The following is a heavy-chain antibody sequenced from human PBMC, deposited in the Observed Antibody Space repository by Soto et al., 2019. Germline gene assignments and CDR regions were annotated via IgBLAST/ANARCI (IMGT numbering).Heavy chain of an antibody. V-gene: IGHV3-15*01. J-gene: IGHJ5*01. CDR1: GFIFRNAW. CDR3: TSEKGCRQAPRDS. Sequence: LVESGGGLVKPGGSIRLSCAASGFIFRNAWMSWVRQAPGKGLEWVGRIKSKSSGGTTDYAAPVEGRVTITRDDSMTILYLQMCSLTIEDTAVYFCTSEKGCRQAPRDSWGQGALVTVSS. CDR2: IKSKSSGGTT.